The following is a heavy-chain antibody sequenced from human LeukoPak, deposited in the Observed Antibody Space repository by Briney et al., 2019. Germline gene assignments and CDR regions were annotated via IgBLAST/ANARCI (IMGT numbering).Heavy chain of an antibody. V-gene: IGHV3-30*18. CDR1: GFTFSSYG. CDR2: ISYDGSNK. Sequence: AGSLRLSCAASGFTFSSYGMHWVRQAPGKGLEWVAVISYDGSNKYYADSVKGRFTISRDNSKNTLYLQMNSLRAEDTAVYYCAKEPGSGWYYFDYWGQGTLVTVSS. CDR3: AKEPGSGWYYFDY. J-gene: IGHJ4*02. D-gene: IGHD6-19*01.